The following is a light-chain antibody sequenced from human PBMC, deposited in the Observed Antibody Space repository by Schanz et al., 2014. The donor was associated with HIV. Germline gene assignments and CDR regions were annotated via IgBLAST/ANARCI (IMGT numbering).Light chain of an antibody. Sequence: DIQMTQSPSSLSASVGDRVTITCRASQDISNYLAWYQQKPGKVPKLLIYAASTLQSGVPSRFSGSGSGTDFTLTISSLQPEDVATYSCQQSYDTPLTFGGGTKVE. CDR2: AAS. CDR1: QDISNY. V-gene: IGKV1-27*01. J-gene: IGKJ4*01. CDR3: QQSYDTPLT.